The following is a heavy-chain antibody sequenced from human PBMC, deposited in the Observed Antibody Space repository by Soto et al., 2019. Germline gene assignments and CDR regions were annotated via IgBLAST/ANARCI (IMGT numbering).Heavy chain of an antibody. J-gene: IGHJ4*02. CDR2: ISGSGGST. D-gene: IGHD6-6*01. V-gene: IGHV3-23*01. CDR1: GFTFGSYD. Sequence: EVQLLESGGGLVQPGGSLRLSCAASGFTFGSYDMSWVRQAPGKGLEWVSAISGSGGSTYYADSVKGRFTISRDNSKNTLYLQMNSLRAEDTALYSCAQDRGYSSSSDYFDYWGQGTLVTVSS. CDR3: AQDRGYSSSSDYFDY.